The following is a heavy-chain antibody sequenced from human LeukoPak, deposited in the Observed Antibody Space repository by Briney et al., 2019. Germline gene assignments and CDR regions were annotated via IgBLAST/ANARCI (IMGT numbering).Heavy chain of an antibody. Sequence: SETLSLTCTVSGYSISSGYYWGWIRQPPGEGLEWIGSIYHSGSTYYNPSLKSRVTISVDTSKNQFSLKLSSVTAADAAVYYCARAGYGDSDFDYWGQGTLVTVSS. CDR2: IYHSGST. J-gene: IGHJ4*02. V-gene: IGHV4-38-2*02. CDR1: GYSISSGYY. CDR3: ARAGYGDSDFDY. D-gene: IGHD4-17*01.